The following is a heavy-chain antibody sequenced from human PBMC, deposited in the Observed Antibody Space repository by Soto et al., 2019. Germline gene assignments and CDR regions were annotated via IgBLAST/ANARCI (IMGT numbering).Heavy chain of an antibody. D-gene: IGHD3-10*01. J-gene: IGHJ6*03. CDR1: GGSISSYY. Sequence: SETLSLTCTVSGGSISSYYWSWIRQPPGKGLEWIGYIYYSGSTNYNPSLKSRVTKSVDTSNHQFSLKLSSVTAADTAVYYCARSGYYYYYMDVWGKGTTVTVSS. CDR3: ARSGYYYYYMDV. CDR2: IYYSGST. V-gene: IGHV4-59*08.